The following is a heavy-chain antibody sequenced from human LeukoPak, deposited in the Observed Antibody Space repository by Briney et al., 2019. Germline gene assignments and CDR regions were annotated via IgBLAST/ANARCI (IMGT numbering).Heavy chain of an antibody. CDR2: IYYSGST. J-gene: IGHJ4*02. Sequence: SETLSLTCSVSGGSMNSYYWSWIRQSPGKGLEWIGYIYYSGSTNYNPSLKSRVTISVDTSKNQFSLKLSSMTAADTAVYYCASLYYYDSSSHIFDYWGQGTLVTVSS. CDR1: GGSMNSYY. D-gene: IGHD3-22*01. CDR3: ASLYYYDSSSHIFDY. V-gene: IGHV4-59*01.